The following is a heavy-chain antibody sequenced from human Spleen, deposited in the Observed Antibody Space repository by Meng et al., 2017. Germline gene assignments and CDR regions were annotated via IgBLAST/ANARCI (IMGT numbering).Heavy chain of an antibody. CDR1: GFTFSDHY. CDR2: IYSGGNT. J-gene: IGHJ4*02. Sequence: GESLKISCAASGFTFSDHYISWIRQAPGRGLEWVSVIYSGGNTYYADSVKGRFTISRDNSKNTVYLQMSSLRAEDTAVYYCAGGRFDYWGQGTLVTVSS. V-gene: IGHV3-66*02. CDR3: AGGRFDY.